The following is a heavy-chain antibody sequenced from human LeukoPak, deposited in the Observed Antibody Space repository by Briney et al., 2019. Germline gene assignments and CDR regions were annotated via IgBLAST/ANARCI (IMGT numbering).Heavy chain of an antibody. CDR1: GFTFSNYW. D-gene: IGHD4-17*01. Sequence: GGSLRLSCAASGFTFSNYWIHWVRQAPGKGLVWVSRIDNAGSITTYADSVKGRFTVSRDNAKNSLYLQMNSLRAEDTAVYYCARENYGDYDFPDWFDPWGQGTLVTVSS. CDR2: IDNAGSIT. V-gene: IGHV3-74*03. CDR3: ARENYGDYDFPDWFDP. J-gene: IGHJ5*02.